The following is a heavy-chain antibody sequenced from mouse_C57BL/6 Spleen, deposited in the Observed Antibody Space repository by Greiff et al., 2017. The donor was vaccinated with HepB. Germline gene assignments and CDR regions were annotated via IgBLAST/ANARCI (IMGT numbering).Heavy chain of an antibody. Sequence: EVKLQESGPELVKPGASVKIPCKASGYTFTDYNMDWVKQSHGKSLEWIGDINPNNGGTIYNQKFKGKATLTVDKSSSTAYMELRSLTSEDTAVYYCARVLRQYWYFDVWGTGTTVTVSS. D-gene: IGHD1-2*01. V-gene: IGHV1-18*01. CDR1: GYTFTDYN. J-gene: IGHJ1*03. CDR3: ARVLRQYWYFDV. CDR2: INPNNGGT.